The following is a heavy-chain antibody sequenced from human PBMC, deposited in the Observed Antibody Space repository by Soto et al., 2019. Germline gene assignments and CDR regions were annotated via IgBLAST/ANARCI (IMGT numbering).Heavy chain of an antibody. V-gene: IGHV4-39*01. D-gene: IGHD2-15*01. CDR3: ARHKNYCSGGSCYSAPFDY. CDR2: IYYSGST. Sequence: PSETLSLTCTVSGGSISSSSYYWGWIRQPPGKGLEWIGSIYYSGSTYYNPSLKSRVTISVDTSKNQFSLKLSSVTAADTAVYYCARHKNYCSGGSCYSAPFDYWAQGTLVPVSS. J-gene: IGHJ4*02. CDR1: GGSISSSSYY.